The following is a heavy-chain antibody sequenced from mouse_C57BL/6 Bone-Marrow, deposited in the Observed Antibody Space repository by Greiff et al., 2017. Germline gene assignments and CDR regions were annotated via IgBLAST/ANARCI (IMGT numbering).Heavy chain of an antibody. CDR3: TSDEDYYGSSYYWYFDV. D-gene: IGHD1-1*01. J-gene: IGHJ1*03. Sequence: EVQVVEPGAGLVKPGGSLKLSCAASGFTFSSYAMSWVRQTPEQRLEWVAYISSGGDYIYYADTVKGRFTNSRDNARNTLYLQMSSLKSEDTAMYYCTSDEDYYGSSYYWYFDVWGTGTTVTVSS. CDR2: ISSGGDYI. CDR1: GFTFSSYA. V-gene: IGHV5-9-1*02.